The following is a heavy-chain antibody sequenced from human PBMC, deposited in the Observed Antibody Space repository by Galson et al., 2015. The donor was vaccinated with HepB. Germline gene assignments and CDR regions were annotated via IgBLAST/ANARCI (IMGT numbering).Heavy chain of an antibody. D-gene: IGHD6-25*01. CDR1: TFTFSNFW. J-gene: IGHJ6*03. CDR2: IKRDGSEK. V-gene: IGHV3-7*03. CDR3: ARAPLNSGEYYYMDV. Sequence: SLRLSCAASTFTFSNFWMTWVRQAPGKGLEWVANIKRDGSEKYYVDSVKGRFTISRDNAKNSLFLQMNSLRADDTAVYYCARAPLNSGEYYYMDVWGKGTTVIVSS.